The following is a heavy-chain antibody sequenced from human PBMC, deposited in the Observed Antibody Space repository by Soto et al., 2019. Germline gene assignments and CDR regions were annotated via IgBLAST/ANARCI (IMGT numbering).Heavy chain of an antibody. CDR2: ISSRHTI. D-gene: IGHD1-26*01. V-gene: IGHV3-48*01. J-gene: IGHJ4*02. CDR3: ARIASYGYIHFDF. Sequence: EVQLVESGGGSVQPGGSLRLSCAASGFTFSDYNMNWVRQAPGKGLEWVSYISSRHTIYYADSVKGRFTISRDNAKNSLYLQMNGLRAEDTAVYDCARIASYGYIHFDFWGQRMLVPVSS. CDR1: GFTFSDYN.